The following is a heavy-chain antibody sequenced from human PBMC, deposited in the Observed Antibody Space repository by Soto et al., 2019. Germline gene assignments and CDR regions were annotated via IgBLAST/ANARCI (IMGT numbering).Heavy chain of an antibody. CDR1: GFTFSSYG. V-gene: IGHV3-33*01. CDR2: IWYDGSNK. Sequence: QVQLVESGGGVVQPGRSLRLSCAASGFTFSSYGMHWVRQAPGKGLEWVAVIWYDGSNKYYADSVKGRFTISRDNSKNTLYLQMNSLRAEDTAVYYCARDVIVLVPAAPGYYYGMDVWGQGTTVTVSS. D-gene: IGHD2-2*01. CDR3: ARDVIVLVPAAPGYYYGMDV. J-gene: IGHJ6*02.